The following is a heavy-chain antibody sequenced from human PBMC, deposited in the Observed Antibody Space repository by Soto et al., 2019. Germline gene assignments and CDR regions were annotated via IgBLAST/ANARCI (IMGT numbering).Heavy chain of an antibody. V-gene: IGHV3-48*01. Sequence: GGSLRLSCAASGLTFSSYSMNWVRQAPGKGLEWVSYISSSSSTIYYADSVKGRFTISRDNAKNSLYLQMNSLRAEDTAVYYCARGSVDTAMLYAYWGQGTLVTVSS. CDR1: GLTFSSYS. J-gene: IGHJ4*02. D-gene: IGHD5-18*01. CDR3: ARGSVDTAMLYAY. CDR2: ISSSSSTI.